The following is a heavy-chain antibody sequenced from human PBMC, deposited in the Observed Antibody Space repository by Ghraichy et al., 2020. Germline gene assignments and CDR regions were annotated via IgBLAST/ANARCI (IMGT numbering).Heavy chain of an antibody. V-gene: IGHV4-39*01. CDR1: GGSIRSSSYY. J-gene: IGHJ4*02. CDR3: ARHVGWYGEFDY. D-gene: IGHD3-10*01. Sequence: SATLSLTCTVSGGSIRSSSYYWGWTRQPPGKGLEWIGSINYSGSTYYNPSLKSRVTISVDTSKNQFSLKLSSVTAADTAVYYCARHVGWYGEFDYWGQGTLVTVSS. CDR2: INYSGST.